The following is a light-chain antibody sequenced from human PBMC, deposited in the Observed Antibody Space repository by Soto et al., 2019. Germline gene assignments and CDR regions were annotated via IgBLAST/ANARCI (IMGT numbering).Light chain of an antibody. CDR3: QQLHDYPIT. Sequence: ILLTQSPSSLSASVGDRVTITCRASQGIDSSFAWYQQKPGKAPKLLIYAAYSLQSGVQSRFSGSGSGTDFTLTISSLQPEDFATYYCQQLHDYPITFGQGTRLEIK. V-gene: IGKV1-9*01. J-gene: IGKJ5*01. CDR1: QGIDSS. CDR2: AAY.